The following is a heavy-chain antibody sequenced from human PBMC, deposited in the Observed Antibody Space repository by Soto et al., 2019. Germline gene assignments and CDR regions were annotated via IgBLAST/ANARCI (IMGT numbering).Heavy chain of an antibody. CDR1: GFTFSDHY. D-gene: IGHD1-26*01. CDR2: SRDKAHSYST. Sequence: GGSLRLSCAASGFTFSDHYMDWVRQAPGKGLEWVARSRDKAHSYSTEYAASVKGRFTISRDNSKNSLYLQMDSLKSEDTAMYYCTRGEVVGATINYCDYWGQGALVTVSS. J-gene: IGHJ4*02. V-gene: IGHV3-72*01. CDR3: TRGEVVGATINYCDY.